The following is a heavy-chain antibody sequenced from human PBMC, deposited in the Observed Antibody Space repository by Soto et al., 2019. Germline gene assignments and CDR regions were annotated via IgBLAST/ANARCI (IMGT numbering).Heavy chain of an antibody. CDR2: ISGSGCST. Sequence: GGSLKLSCAASGFTFSSYAMSWVRQAPGKGLEWVSAISGSGCSTYYADSGKGRFTISRDNSKNTLYLQMNSLRAEDTAVYYCAKGAVAAAGTALYYYYMDVWGKGTTVTVSS. CDR1: GFTFSSYA. V-gene: IGHV3-23*01. D-gene: IGHD6-13*01. J-gene: IGHJ6*03. CDR3: AKGAVAAAGTALYYYYMDV.